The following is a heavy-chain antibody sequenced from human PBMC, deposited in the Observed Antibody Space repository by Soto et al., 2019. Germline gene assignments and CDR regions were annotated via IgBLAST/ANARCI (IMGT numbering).Heavy chain of an antibody. J-gene: IGHJ4*02. CDR3: AKDLWLTAILGGPFDY. V-gene: IGHV3-23*01. Sequence: EVQLLESGGGLVQPGGSLRLSCAASGFTFSSYAMSWVRQAPGKGLEWVSAISGSGGSTYYADSVKGRFTISRDNSKNTLYLQMNSLRAEDTAVYYCAKDLWLTAILGGPFDYWGQGTLVTVSS. CDR2: ISGSGGST. D-gene: IGHD2-21*02. CDR1: GFTFSSYA.